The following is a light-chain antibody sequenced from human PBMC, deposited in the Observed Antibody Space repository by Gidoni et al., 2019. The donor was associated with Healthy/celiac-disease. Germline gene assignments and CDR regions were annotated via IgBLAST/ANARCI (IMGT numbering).Light chain of an antibody. CDR3: QQYNNWLWT. Sequence: EIAMTQSPATLSVSPGERATLSCRASQSVSSNLAWYQQKPGQAPRLLIYGASTRATGIPARFSGSVSGTEFTLTISSLQSEDFAVYYCQQYNNWLWTFGQGTKVEIK. CDR1: QSVSSN. J-gene: IGKJ1*01. CDR2: GAS. V-gene: IGKV3-15*01.